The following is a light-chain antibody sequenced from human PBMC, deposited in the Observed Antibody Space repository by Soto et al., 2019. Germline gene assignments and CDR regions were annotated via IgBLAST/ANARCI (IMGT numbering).Light chain of an antibody. J-gene: IGLJ1*01. Sequence: QSALTQPASVSGSPGQSITVSGTGTSSDVGGYNYVSWYQQHPGKAPKVMLYDVSKRPSGVCNRFSASKSGNTASLTISGLQAEDEADYYCNSYTSSSTLPYVFGTGTKLTVL. V-gene: IGLV2-14*01. CDR3: NSYTSSSTLPYV. CDR2: DVS. CDR1: SSDVGGYNY.